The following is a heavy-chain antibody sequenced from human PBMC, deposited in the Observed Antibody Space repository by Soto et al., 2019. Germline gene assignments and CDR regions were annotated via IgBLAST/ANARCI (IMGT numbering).Heavy chain of an antibody. D-gene: IGHD2-8*01. Sequence: GASVKVSCKASGYTFTSYGISWVRQAPGQGLEWMGWISAYNGNTNYAQKLQGRVTMTTDTSTSTAYMELRSLRSDDTAVYYCAREIRCPTRTIYYYYYYGMDVWGQGTTVTVSS. V-gene: IGHV1-18*01. CDR2: ISAYNGNT. CDR3: AREIRCPTRTIYYYYYYGMDV. J-gene: IGHJ6*02. CDR1: GYTFTSYG.